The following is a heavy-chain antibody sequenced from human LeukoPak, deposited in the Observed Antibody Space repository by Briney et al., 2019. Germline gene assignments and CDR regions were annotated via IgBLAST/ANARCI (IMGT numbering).Heavy chain of an antibody. CDR3: AKVSEIPLLWFGELLYFDY. D-gene: IGHD3-10*01. J-gene: IGHJ4*02. V-gene: IGHV3-23*01. CDR1: GFTFSSYA. Sequence: GGTLRLSCAASGFTFSSYAMSWVRQAPGKGLEWVSAISGSGGSTYYADSVKGRFTIPRDNSKNTLYLQMNSLRAEDTAVYYCAKVSEIPLLWFGELLYFDYWGQGTLVTVSS. CDR2: ISGSGGST.